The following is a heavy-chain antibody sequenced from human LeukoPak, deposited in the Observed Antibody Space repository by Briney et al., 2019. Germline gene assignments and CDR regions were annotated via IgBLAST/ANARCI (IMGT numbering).Heavy chain of an antibody. D-gene: IGHD4-23*01. J-gene: IGHJ4*02. CDR1: GGSFSGYY. CDR3: ARVPGGGSNPTFDY. CDR2: INHSGST. V-gene: IGHV4-34*01. Sequence: SETLSLTCAVYGGSFSGYYWSWNRQPPGKGLEWIGEINHSGSTNYNPSLKSRVTISVYTSKNQFSLKLSSVPAADTAVYYCARVPGGGSNPTFDYWGQGTLVTVSS.